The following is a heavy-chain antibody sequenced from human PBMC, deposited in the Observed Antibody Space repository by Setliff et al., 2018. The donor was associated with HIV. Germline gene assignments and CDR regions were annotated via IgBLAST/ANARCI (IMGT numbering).Heavy chain of an antibody. Sequence: TSETLSLTCAVYGGSFSGYYWGWIRQPPGKGLEWIGEIHHSGITNYNPSLESRVTMSVDTSRTQFSLKLRSVTAADTAAYYCARVGASGVASSMDYHYYMDVWGKGTSVTVSS. CDR1: GGSFSGYY. D-gene: IGHD2-2*01. J-gene: IGHJ6*03. CDR2: IHHSGIT. CDR3: ARVGASGVASSMDYHYYMDV. V-gene: IGHV4-34*01.